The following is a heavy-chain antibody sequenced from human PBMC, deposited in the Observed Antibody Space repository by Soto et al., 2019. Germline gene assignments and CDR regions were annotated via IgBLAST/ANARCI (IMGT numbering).Heavy chain of an antibody. J-gene: IGHJ3*02. V-gene: IGHV3-23*01. CDR2: ISGSGGST. CDR1: GFTFSSYA. D-gene: IGHD3-3*01. Sequence: GGSLRLSCAASGFTFSSYAMSWVRQAPGKGLEWVSAISGSGGSTYYADSVKGRFTISRDNSKNTLYLQMNSLRAEDTAVYYCAKEGALRFWSGYRSCCALDIWGQGTMVTVSS. CDR3: AKEGALRFWSGYRSCCALDI.